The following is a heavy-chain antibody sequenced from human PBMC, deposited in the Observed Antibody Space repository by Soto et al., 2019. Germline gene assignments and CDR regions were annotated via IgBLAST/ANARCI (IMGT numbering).Heavy chain of an antibody. J-gene: IGHJ4*02. V-gene: IGHV3-30-3*01. CDR2: ISYDGSNK. Sequence: GGSLRLSCAASGFTFSSYAMHWVRQAPGKGLEWVAVISYDGSNKYYADSVKGRFTISRDNSKNTLYLQMNSLRAEDTAVYYCARDLRPGIAAAFDYWVQGTLVTVSS. CDR3: ARDLRPGIAAAFDY. D-gene: IGHD6-13*01. CDR1: GFTFSSYA.